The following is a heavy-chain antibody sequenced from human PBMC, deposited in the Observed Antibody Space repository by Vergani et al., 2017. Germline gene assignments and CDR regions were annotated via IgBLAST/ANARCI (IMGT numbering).Heavy chain of an antibody. CDR2: IYYSGST. Sequence: QLQLQESGPGLVKPSETLSLTCTVSGGSISSSSYYWGWIRQPPGKGLEWIGSIYYSGSTYYNPSLKSRVTISVDTSKNQFSLKLSSVTAADTAVYYCARGFGDFKYYYYYYYMDVWGKGTTVTVSS. J-gene: IGHJ6*03. V-gene: IGHV4-39*07. D-gene: IGHD3-10*01. CDR1: GGSISSSSYY. CDR3: ARGFGDFKYYYYYYYMDV.